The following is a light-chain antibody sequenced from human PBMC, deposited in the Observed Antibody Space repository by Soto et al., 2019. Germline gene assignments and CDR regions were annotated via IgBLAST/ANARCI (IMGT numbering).Light chain of an antibody. Sequence: QSVLTQPPSASGSPGQSVTISCTGTSSDVGGYNYVSWYQQHPGKAPKVIIYEVSKRLSGVPDRFSGSKSGSTASLTVSGLQAEDEADYYCSSYAVTNIFVFGTGTKVTVL. CDR1: SSDVGGYNY. J-gene: IGLJ1*01. V-gene: IGLV2-8*01. CDR2: EVS. CDR3: SSYAVTNIFV.